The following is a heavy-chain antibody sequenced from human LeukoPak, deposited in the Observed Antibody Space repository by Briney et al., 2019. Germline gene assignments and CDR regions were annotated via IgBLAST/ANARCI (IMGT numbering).Heavy chain of an antibody. CDR1: GFSFSSYW. CDR2: IKEDGSET. V-gene: IGHV3-7*01. Sequence: GGSLRLSCAASGFSFSSYWMNWVRQAPGKGLEWVANIKEDGSETHYVDSVRGRFSISRDNTKNSLYLQMNSLRAEDTAIYYCARLLRYFDYWGQGTLVTVSS. D-gene: IGHD3-9*01. J-gene: IGHJ4*02. CDR3: ARLLRYFDY.